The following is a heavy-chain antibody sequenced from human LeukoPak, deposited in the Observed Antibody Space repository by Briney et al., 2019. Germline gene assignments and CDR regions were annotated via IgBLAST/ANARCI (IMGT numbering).Heavy chain of an antibody. Sequence: SETLSLTCAVYGGSFSGYYWSWIRQPPGKGLEWIGEINHSGSTNYNPSLKSRVTISVDTSKNQFSLKLSSVTAADTAVYYCARGDDGPTHYFDYWGQGTLVTVSS. CDR2: INHSGST. V-gene: IGHV4-34*01. J-gene: IGHJ4*02. CDR3: ARGDDGPTHYFDY. D-gene: IGHD4/OR15-4a*01. CDR1: GGSFSGYY.